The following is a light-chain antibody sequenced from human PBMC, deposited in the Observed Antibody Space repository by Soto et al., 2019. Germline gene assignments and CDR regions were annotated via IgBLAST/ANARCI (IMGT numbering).Light chain of an antibody. V-gene: IGLV2-14*01. CDR3: VSYTTTGALV. CDR2: EVS. J-gene: IGLJ2*01. CDR1: IYDVGAYHY. Sequence: QSVLTQPPSASGSPGQSVTISCTGTIYDVGAYHYVSWYQQFPDKAPKLILYEVSNRPSGISSRFSGFRSGSTASLKVSGLQPEDDGHYYCVSYTTTGALVFGGGTKVTVL.